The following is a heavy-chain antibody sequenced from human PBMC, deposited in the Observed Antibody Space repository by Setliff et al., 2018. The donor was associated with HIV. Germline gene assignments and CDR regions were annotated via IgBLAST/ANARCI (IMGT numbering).Heavy chain of an antibody. CDR1: GYTLTSYA. CDR2: INTNTGNP. J-gene: IGHJ4*02. V-gene: IGHV7-4-1*02. D-gene: IGHD3-10*01. CDR3: ARAPFLQFFRGSPYYFDY. Sequence: ASVKVSCKASGYTLTSYAMNWVRQAPGQGLEWMGWINTNTGNPTYAQGFTGRFVFSLDTSVSTAYLQISSLKAEDTAVYYCARAPFLQFFRGSPYYFDYWGQGSLVTVSS.